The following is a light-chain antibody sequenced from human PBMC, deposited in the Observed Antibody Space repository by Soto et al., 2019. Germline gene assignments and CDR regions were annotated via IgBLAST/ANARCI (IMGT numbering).Light chain of an antibody. CDR3: TSYVGSDIRV. V-gene: IGLV2-8*01. CDR1: SSDVGAYKY. CDR2: EVT. J-gene: IGLJ3*02. Sequence: QSVLTQPPSASGSPGQSVTISCTGTSSDVGAYKYVSWYQQYPGKAPKLMIYEVTKRPSGVSDRFSGSKSGNTASLTVSGLQAEDEADYYCTSYVGSDIRVFGGGTKVTVL.